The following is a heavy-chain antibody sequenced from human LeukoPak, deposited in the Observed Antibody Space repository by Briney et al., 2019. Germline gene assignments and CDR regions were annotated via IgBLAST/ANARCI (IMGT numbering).Heavy chain of an antibody. CDR1: SFSFSDFW. CDR3: ARSSSQGFDYFDY. Sequence: GGSLRLSCVACSFSFSDFWMSWVRQRPGKGLEWVATIKRFGSEKTYLDSVKGRFTISRDDSKSSLSLQMNNLGADDSGLYYCARSSSQGFDYFDYWGQGALVTVSS. J-gene: IGHJ4*02. CDR2: IKRFGSEK. D-gene: IGHD3-10*01. V-gene: IGHV3-7*01.